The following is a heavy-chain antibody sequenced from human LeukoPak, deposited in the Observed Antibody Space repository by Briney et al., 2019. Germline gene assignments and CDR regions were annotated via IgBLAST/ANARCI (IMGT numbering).Heavy chain of an antibody. Sequence: PEPLSLLCTVYGGSFRRYYWIWLRHPPGKALEWLGENNHSGSTNYTPSLKSRVTISVDTSKNQFSLKLSSVTAADTAVYYCARGGTRITMVRGVIPLDYWGQGTLVTVSS. V-gene: IGHV4-34*01. CDR3: ARGGTRITMVRGVIPLDY. J-gene: IGHJ4*02. CDR1: GGSFRRYY. D-gene: IGHD3-10*01. CDR2: NNHSGST.